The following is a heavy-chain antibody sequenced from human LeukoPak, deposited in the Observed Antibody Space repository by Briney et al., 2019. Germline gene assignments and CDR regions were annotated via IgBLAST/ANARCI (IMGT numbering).Heavy chain of an antibody. J-gene: IGHJ3*02. CDR3: ASPAWGVESDAFDI. V-gene: IGHV3-48*01. D-gene: IGHD3-16*01. CDR2: ISSSSSTI. CDR1: GFTFSSYS. Sequence: PGGSLRLSCAASGFTFSSYSMNWVRQAPGKGLEWVSYISSSSSTIYYADSVKGRFTISRDNAKNSLYLQMNSLRAEDTAVYYCASPAWGVESDAFDIWGQGTMVTVSS.